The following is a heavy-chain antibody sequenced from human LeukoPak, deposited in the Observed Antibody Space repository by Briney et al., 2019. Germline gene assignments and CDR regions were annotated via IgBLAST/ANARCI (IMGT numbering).Heavy chain of an antibody. Sequence: GGSLRLSCAASGFTFSSYAMSWVRQTPGKGLEWVSAISGSGGSTYYADSVKGRFTISRDNSKNTLYLQMNSLRAEDTAVYYCAKDVGAYSSSWLLYWGQGTLVTVSS. V-gene: IGHV3-23*01. D-gene: IGHD6-13*01. CDR3: AKDVGAYSSSWLLY. J-gene: IGHJ4*02. CDR2: ISGSGGST. CDR1: GFTFSSYA.